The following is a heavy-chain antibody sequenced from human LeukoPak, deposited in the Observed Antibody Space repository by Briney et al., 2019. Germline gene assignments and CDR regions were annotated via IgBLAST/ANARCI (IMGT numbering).Heavy chain of an antibody. J-gene: IGHJ5*02. D-gene: IGHD6-13*01. CDR2: INPNSGGT. CDR1: GYTLTGYY. V-gene: IGHV1-2*04. Sequence: ASVKVSCKASGYTLTGYYMHWVRQAPGQGLEWMGWINPNSGGTNYAQKFQGWVTMTRDTSISTAYMELSRLRSDDTAVYYCARGRAAAGTKGGNWFDPWGQGTLVTVSS. CDR3: ARGRAAAGTKGGNWFDP.